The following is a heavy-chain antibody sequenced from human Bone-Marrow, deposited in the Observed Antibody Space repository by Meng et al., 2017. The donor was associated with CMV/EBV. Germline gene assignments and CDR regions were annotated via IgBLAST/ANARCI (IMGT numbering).Heavy chain of an antibody. CDR2: INHSGST. D-gene: IGHD2-15*01. CDR3: ASRKGGVVAALDY. Sequence: QVQLQQWGAGLLKPSEXLSLTCAVYGGSFSGYYWSWIRQPPGKGLEWIGEINHSGSTNYNPSLKSRVTISVDTSKNQFSLKLSSVTAADTAVYYCASRKGGVVAALDYWGQGTLGTVSS. V-gene: IGHV4-34*01. CDR1: GGSFSGYY. J-gene: IGHJ4*02.